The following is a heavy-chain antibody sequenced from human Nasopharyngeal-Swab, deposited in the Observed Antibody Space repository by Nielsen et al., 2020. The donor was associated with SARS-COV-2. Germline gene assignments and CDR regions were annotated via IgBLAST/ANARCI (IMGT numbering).Heavy chain of an antibody. D-gene: IGHD3-22*01. CDR1: GGSISSSSYY. J-gene: IGHJ5*02. CDR2: FSYSGTT. CDR3: ASYYYDSSDYSYWFDP. V-gene: IGHV4-39*01. Sequence: SETLSLTCTVPGGSISSSSYYWGWIRQSPGKGLEWIGSFSYSGTTYFNPSLKSRVTISVDTSKNQFSVKLSSVTAADTAVYYCASYYYDSSDYSYWFDPWGQGTLVTVSS.